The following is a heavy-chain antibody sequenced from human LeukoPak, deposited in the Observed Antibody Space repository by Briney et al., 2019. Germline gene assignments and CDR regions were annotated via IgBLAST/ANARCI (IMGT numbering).Heavy chain of an antibody. CDR1: GDSFSSNIAA. D-gene: IGHD6-13*01. J-gene: IGHJ4*02. V-gene: IGHV6-1*01. CDR3: ARVVGSSWNFDY. CDR2: KYYRSKWYN. Sequence: SQTLSLTVAFSGDSFSSNIAAGNGTSQSPSKGFNGRGRKYYRSKWYNDYAVSVKSRITINPDTSKNQFPLQLNSVTPEDTAVYYCARVVGSSWNFDYWGQGTLVTVSS.